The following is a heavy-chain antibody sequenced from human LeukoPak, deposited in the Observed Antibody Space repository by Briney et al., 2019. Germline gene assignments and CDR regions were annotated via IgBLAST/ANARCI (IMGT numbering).Heavy chain of an antibody. D-gene: IGHD3-16*02. CDR3: ARRYDYVWGSYRYTGPNWFDP. CDR1: GGSFSGYY. V-gene: IGHV4-34*01. CDR2: INHSGST. Sequence: SETLSLTCAVYGGSFSGYYWSWIRQPPGKGLEWIGEINHSGSTNYNPSLKSRVTISVDTSKNQFSLKLSSVTAADTAVYYCARRYDYVWGSYRYTGPNWFDPWGQGTLVIVSS. J-gene: IGHJ5*02.